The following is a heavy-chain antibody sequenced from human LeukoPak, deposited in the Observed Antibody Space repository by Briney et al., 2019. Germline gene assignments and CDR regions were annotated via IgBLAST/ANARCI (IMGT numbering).Heavy chain of an antibody. Sequence: PGGSLRLSCAASGFTFSSYWMNWVRQAPGKGLEWVANMNHDGSEKYYVDSVKGRFTISRDNAKNSLYLQMNSLRVEDTAIYYFARYFYDTCTSSCRFDSWGQGTLVTVSS. CDR2: MNHDGSEK. CDR1: GFTFSSYW. D-gene: IGHD2-8*01. V-gene: IGHV3-7*01. J-gene: IGHJ4*02. CDR3: ARYFYDTCTSSCRFDS.